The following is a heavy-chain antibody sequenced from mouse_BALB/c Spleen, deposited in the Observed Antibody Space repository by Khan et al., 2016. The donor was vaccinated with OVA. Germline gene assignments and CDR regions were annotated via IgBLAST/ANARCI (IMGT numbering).Heavy chain of an antibody. CDR1: GYSITSDYA. D-gene: IGHD3-3*01. J-gene: IGHJ3*01. CDR2: ITYSGRT. V-gene: IGHV3-2*02. CDR3: SGGRAY. Sequence: EVQLQESGPGLVKPSQSLSLTCTVTGYSITSDYAWNWIRQFPGNRLEWMGYITYSGRTSYTPSLKSRITITSDTSKNQFFLQLNSVTIDDTATYYCSGGRAYWGQGTLVTVSA.